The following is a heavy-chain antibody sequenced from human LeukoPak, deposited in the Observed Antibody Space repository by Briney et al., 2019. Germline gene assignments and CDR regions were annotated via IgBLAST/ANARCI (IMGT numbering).Heavy chain of an antibody. D-gene: IGHD3-10*01. CDR3: AKDTQSITMVRGVIFDY. CDR2: ISGSGGST. J-gene: IGHJ4*02. V-gene: IGHV3-23*01. Sequence: GGSLRLSCAASGFTFSSYAMSWVRQAPGEGLEWVSAISGSGGSTYYADSVKGRFTISRDNSKNTLYLQMNSLRAEDTAVYYCAKDTQSITMVRGVIFDYWGQGTLVTVSS. CDR1: GFTFSSYA.